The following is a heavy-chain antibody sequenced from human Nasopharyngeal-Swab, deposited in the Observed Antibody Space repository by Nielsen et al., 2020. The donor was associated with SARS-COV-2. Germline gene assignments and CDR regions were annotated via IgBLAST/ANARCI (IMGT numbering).Heavy chain of an antibody. D-gene: IGHD6-13*01. CDR3: ARDVGRYSSSWYPHHFDY. V-gene: IGHV1-69*06. Sequence: SVKVSCKASGCTFSSYAISWVRPAPGQGLEWMGGIIPIFGTANYAQKFQGRVTITVDKSTSTAYMELSSLRSDDRAVYYCARDVGRYSSSWYPHHFDYWGQGTLVTGSS. J-gene: IGHJ4*02. CDR1: GCTFSSYA. CDR2: IIPIFGTA.